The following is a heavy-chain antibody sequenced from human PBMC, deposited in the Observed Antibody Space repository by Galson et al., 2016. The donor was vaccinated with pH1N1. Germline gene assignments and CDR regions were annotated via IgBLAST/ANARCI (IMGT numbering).Heavy chain of an antibody. V-gene: IGHV3-11*01. CDR3: AGYCSGGSCSGSYYYFDT. J-gene: IGHJ4*02. D-gene: IGHD2-15*01. Sequence: SLRLSCAASGFTFSDYYMSWIRQAPGKGLEWLSYISSSGNTIYYAGSVKGRFTISRDNARNSLYLQMNSLRAEDTALYYCAGYCSGGSCSGSYYYFDTWGQGTLVTVSS. CDR1: GFTFSDYY. CDR2: ISSSGNTI.